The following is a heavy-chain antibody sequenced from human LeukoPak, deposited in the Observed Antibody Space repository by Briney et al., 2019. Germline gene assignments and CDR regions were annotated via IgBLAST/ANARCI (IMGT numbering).Heavy chain of an antibody. D-gene: IGHD3-10*01. CDR2: IYYTGST. Sequence: SETLPLTCTVPGGSISTYYWSWVRQPPGKGLEWVGYIYYTGSTSYNPSLKSRVTMSLDASKNQFSLELTSVTPADTAVYYCARGLTGESYYYYMDVWGKGTTVTISS. J-gene: IGHJ6*03. CDR1: GGSISTYY. V-gene: IGHV4-59*01. CDR3: ARGLTGESYYYYMDV.